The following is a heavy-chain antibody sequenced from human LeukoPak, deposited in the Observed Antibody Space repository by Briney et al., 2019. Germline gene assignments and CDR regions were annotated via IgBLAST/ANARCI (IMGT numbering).Heavy chain of an antibody. CDR3: ARLDSAAGDDY. J-gene: IGHJ4*02. D-gene: IGHD6-13*01. CDR1: GYSISSGYD. V-gene: IGHV4-38-2*01. Sequence: SETLSLTCAVSGYSISSGYDWGWVRQPPGKGLEGIGNIYTNGKTYYNPSLESRVSISVDTSMNQFSLKLNSVTAADTAVYYCARLDSAAGDDYWGQGTQVTVSS. CDR2: IYTNGKT.